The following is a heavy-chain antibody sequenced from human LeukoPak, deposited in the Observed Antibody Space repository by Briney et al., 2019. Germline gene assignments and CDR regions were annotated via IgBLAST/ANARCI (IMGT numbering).Heavy chain of an antibody. CDR3: ARAVTTVTRGGLVFDY. CDR2: ISSSSSTI. D-gene: IGHD4-17*01. Sequence: GGSLRLSCAASGFTFSSYEMNWVRQAPGRGLEWVSYISSSSSTIYYADSVKGRFTISRDNAKNSLYLQMNSLRDEDTAVYYCARAVTTVTRGGLVFDYWGQGTLVTVSS. J-gene: IGHJ4*02. CDR1: GFTFSSYE. V-gene: IGHV3-48*02.